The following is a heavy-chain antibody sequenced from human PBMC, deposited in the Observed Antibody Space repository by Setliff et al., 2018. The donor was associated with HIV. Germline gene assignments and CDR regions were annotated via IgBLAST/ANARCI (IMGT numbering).Heavy chain of an antibody. CDR3: ARAARYSSSWYKRGYYFDY. CDR1: GGSFSGYY. V-gene: IGHV4-34*01. J-gene: IGHJ4*02. D-gene: IGHD6-13*01. CDR2: INHSGST. Sequence: PSETLSLTCAVYGGSFSGYYWSWIRQPPGKGLEWIGEINHSGSTNYNPSLKSRATISVDTSKNQFSLKLSSVTAADTAVYYCARAARYSSSWYKRGYYFDYWGQRTLVTVSS.